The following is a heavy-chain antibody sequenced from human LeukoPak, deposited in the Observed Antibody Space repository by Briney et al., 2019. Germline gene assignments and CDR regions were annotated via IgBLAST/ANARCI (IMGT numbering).Heavy chain of an antibody. CDR2: LYTGGGT. J-gene: IGHJ4*02. CDR1: GFSVRTTY. D-gene: IGHD6-19*01. V-gene: IGHV3-53*01. Sequence: GGSLRLSCAASGFSVRTTYMSWVRQAPGKGLEWVSVLYTGGGTDHADSVKGRFTISRDNSENTVYLQMNSLRVEDTALYYCAKDIDWLAFEDWGQGTLVTVSS. CDR3: AKDIDWLAFED.